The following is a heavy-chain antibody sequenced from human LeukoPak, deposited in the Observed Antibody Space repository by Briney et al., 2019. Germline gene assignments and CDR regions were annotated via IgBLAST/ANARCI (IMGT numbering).Heavy chain of an antibody. CDR1: GGSFSGYY. Sequence: SETLSLTCAVYGGSFSGYYWSWIRQPPGKGLEWIGEINHSGSTNYNPSLKSRVTISVDTSKNQFPLKLSSVTAADTAVYYCARGRGRQQLVPFDYWGQGTLVTVSS. J-gene: IGHJ4*02. V-gene: IGHV4-34*01. CDR3: ARGRGRQQLVPFDY. CDR2: INHSGST. D-gene: IGHD6-13*01.